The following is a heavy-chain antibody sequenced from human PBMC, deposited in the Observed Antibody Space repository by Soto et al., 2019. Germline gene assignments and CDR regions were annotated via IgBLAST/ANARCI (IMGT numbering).Heavy chain of an antibody. CDR1: GFTFSSYG. J-gene: IGHJ6*03. V-gene: IGHV3-11*01. Sequence: GGSLRLSCAASGFTFSSYGMSWIRQAPGKGLEWVSYISSSGSTIYYADSVKGRFTISRDNAKNSLYLQMNSLRAEDTAVYYCARAGDRGYVYYYMDVWGKGTTVTVSS. CDR2: ISSSGSTI. CDR3: ARAGDRGYVYYYMDV. D-gene: IGHD7-27*01.